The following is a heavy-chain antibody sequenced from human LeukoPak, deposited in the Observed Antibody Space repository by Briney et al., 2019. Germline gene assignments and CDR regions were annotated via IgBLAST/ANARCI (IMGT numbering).Heavy chain of an antibody. CDR2: IYTSGSM. Sequence: SETLSLTCTVSGGSISSGSYDWYWIRQPAGKGLEWIGHIYTSGSMNYNPSLKSRVTISVDTSKNQFSLKLTSVTAADTAVYYCTKGRGIWGQGTLVTVSS. J-gene: IGHJ4*02. V-gene: IGHV4-61*09. CDR3: TKGRGI. CDR1: GGSISSGSYD. D-gene: IGHD3-10*01.